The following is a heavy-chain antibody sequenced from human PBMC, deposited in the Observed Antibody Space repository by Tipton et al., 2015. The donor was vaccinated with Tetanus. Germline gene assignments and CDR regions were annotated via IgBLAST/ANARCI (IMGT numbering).Heavy chain of an antibody. CDR1: GYTFTGYY. Sequence: QSGPEVKKPGASVKVSCKASGYTFTGYYIHWVQQAPGQGLEWMGWINPNSGGTNYAQKFQGRVTMTRDTSISTAYMELGSLRSDDTAVYFCARGHSPLYNWNFGYFDFWGQGTLVTVSS. D-gene: IGHD1-7*01. J-gene: IGHJ4*02. V-gene: IGHV1-2*02. CDR3: ARGHSPLYNWNFGYFDF. CDR2: INPNSGGT.